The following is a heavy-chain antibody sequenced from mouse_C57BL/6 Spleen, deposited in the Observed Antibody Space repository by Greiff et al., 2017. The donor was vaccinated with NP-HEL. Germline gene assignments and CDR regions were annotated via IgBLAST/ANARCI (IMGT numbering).Heavy chain of an antibody. Sequence: VQLQQPGAELVKPGASVTLSCKASGYTFTSYWMHWVKQRPGQGLEWIGMIHRNSGSTNYNEKFKSKATLTVDKSSRTAFMQLSSLTSEDAAVYYCARSTTVVDTYWYFDVWGTGTTVTVSS. CDR3: ARSTTVVDTYWYFDV. J-gene: IGHJ1*03. D-gene: IGHD1-1*01. V-gene: IGHV1-64*01. CDR1: GYTFTSYW. CDR2: IHRNSGST.